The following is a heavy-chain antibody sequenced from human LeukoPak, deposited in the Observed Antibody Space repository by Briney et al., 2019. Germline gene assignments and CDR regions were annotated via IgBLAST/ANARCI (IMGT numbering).Heavy chain of an antibody. D-gene: IGHD6-13*01. Sequence: PSETLSLTCAVYGGSFSGYYWSWIRQPPGKGLEWIGEINHSGSTNYNPSLKSRVTISVDTSKNQFSLKLSSVTAADTAVYYCTYSSSWPLASVYFQHWGQGTLVTVSS. CDR3: TYSSSWPLASVYFQH. CDR1: GGSFSGYY. CDR2: INHSGST. J-gene: IGHJ1*01. V-gene: IGHV4-34*01.